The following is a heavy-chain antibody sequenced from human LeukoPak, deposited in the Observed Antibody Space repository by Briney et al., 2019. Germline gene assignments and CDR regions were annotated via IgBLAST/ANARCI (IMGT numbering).Heavy chain of an antibody. CDR2: IYYSGNT. V-gene: IGHV4-39*01. CDR1: FDSINTKNYC. J-gene: IGHJ6*03. D-gene: IGHD6-19*01. Sequence: SETLSLTCTVSFDSINTKNYCWGWIRQSPGKGLESIGTIYYSGNTYYNPSLKGRVTMSVDTSKNQFSLKLSSVTAADTPVYYCARGRGWLVRYYYMDVWGKGTTVTVSS. CDR3: ARGRGWLVRYYYMDV.